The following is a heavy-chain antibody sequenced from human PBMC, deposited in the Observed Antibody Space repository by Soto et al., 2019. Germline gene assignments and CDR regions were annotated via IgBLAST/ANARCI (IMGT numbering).Heavy chain of an antibody. D-gene: IGHD2-15*01. CDR2: ISAYNGNT. CDR1: GYTFTSYG. CDR3: ARGRLGYCSGGSCQTLDY. Sequence: ASVKVSCKASGYTFTSYGISWVRQAPGQGLEWMGWISAYNGNTNYAQKLQGRVTMTTDTSTSTAYMELRSLRSDDTAVYYCARGRLGYCSGGSCQTLDYWGQGTLVTVSS. V-gene: IGHV1-18*01. J-gene: IGHJ4*02.